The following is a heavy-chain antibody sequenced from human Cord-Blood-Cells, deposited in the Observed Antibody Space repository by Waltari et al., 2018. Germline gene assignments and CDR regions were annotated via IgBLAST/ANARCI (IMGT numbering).Heavy chain of an antibody. J-gene: IGHJ4*02. V-gene: IGHV4-39*07. CDR1: GGSISSSSYY. CDR2: IYYSGST. CDR3: ATRKPYCSSTSCYPPMVDY. D-gene: IGHD2-2*01. Sequence: QLQLQESGPGLVKPSETLSLTCTVSGGSISSSSYYRGWIRQPPGKGLEWIGSIYYSGSTYYNPSLKSRVTISVDTSKNQFSLKRSSVTAADTAVYYCATRKPYCSSTSCYPPMVDYWGQGTLVTVSS.